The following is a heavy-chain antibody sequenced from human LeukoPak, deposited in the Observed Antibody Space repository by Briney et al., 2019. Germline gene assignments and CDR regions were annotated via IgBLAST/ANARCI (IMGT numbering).Heavy chain of an antibody. CDR2: IIPIFGTA. CDR1: GGTFSSYA. CDR3: ARSLGTDQLLLRTFDY. J-gene: IGHJ4*02. V-gene: IGHV1-69*01. D-gene: IGHD2-2*01. Sequence: SVKVSCKASGGTFSSYAISWARQAPGQGLEWMGGIIPIFGTANYAQKFQGRVTITADESTSTAYMELSSLRSEGTAVYYCARSLGTDQLLLRTFDYWGQGTLVTVSS.